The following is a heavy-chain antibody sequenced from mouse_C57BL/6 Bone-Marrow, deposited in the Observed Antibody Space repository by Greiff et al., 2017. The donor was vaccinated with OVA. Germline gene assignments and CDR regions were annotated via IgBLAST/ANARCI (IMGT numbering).Heavy chain of an antibody. CDR2: IRNKANGYTT. D-gene: IGHD4-1*01. CDR1: GFTLTDYY. Sequence: EVKLVESGGGLVQPGGSLSLSCAASGFTLTDYYMSWVRQPPGKALEWLGFIRNKANGYTTEYSASVKGRFTISRDNSQSILYLQMNALRAEDSATYYCARRTGTDFDYWGQVTTLTVSS. V-gene: IGHV7-3*01. J-gene: IGHJ2*01. CDR3: ARRTGTDFDY.